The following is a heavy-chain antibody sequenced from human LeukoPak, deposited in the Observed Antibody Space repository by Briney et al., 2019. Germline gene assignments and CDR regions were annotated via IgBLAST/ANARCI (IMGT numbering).Heavy chain of an antibody. J-gene: IGHJ5*02. CDR1: GFTFSSYS. CDR3: ARGGYTTWFDP. CDR2: IRSNGGDT. Sequence: QTGGSLRLSCAASGFTFSSYSMTWVRQAPGKGLEWVSTIRSNGGDTFYTDSVKGRFTISRGNSKNTLYLEMNSLRAEDTAVYYCARGGYTTWFDPWGQGTLVTVS. D-gene: IGHD2-15*01. V-gene: IGHV3-23*01.